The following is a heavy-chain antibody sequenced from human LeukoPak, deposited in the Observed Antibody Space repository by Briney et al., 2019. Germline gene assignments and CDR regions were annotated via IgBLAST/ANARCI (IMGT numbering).Heavy chain of an antibody. CDR1: GYTFTGYY. J-gene: IGHJ5*02. CDR2: INPNSGGT. Sequence: ASVKVSCKASGYTFTGYYMHWVRQAPGQGLEWMGWINPNSGGTNYAQKFQGGVTMTRDTSISTAYMELGRLRSDDTAVYYCARSSSSVGWFDPWGQGTLVTVSS. D-gene: IGHD6-25*01. CDR3: ARSSSSVGWFDP. V-gene: IGHV1-2*02.